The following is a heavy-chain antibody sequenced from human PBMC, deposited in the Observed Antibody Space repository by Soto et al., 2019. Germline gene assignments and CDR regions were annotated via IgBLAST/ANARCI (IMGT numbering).Heavy chain of an antibody. Sequence: PGESLKISCAASGFTFSSYGMHWVRQAPGKGLEWVAVISYDGSNKYYADSVKGRFTISRDNSKNTLYLQMNSLRAEDTAVYYCATSNGGTYYYYYGMDVWGQGTTVTVSS. J-gene: IGHJ6*02. CDR2: ISYDGSNK. CDR1: GFTFSSYG. CDR3: ATSNGGTYYYYYGMDV. D-gene: IGHD1-26*01. V-gene: IGHV3-30*03.